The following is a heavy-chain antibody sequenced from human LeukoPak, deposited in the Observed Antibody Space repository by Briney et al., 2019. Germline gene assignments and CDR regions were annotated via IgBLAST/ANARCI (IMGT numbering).Heavy chain of an antibody. V-gene: IGHV3-23*01. J-gene: IGHJ4*02. D-gene: IGHD6-19*01. Sequence: PGGSLRLSCAASGFTFSSYAMSWVRQAPGKGLEWVSAISGSGGSTYYADSVKGRFTISRDTSKNTLYLQMNSLRAEDTAVYYCAKDPLHSSGWTPFFDYWGQGTLVTVSS. CDR3: AKDPLHSSGWTPFFDY. CDR1: GFTFSSYA. CDR2: ISGSGGST.